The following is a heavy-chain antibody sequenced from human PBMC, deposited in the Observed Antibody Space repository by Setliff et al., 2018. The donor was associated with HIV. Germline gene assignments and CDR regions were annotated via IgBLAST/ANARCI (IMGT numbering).Heavy chain of an antibody. CDR3: ARTPQYEGYYDSSGYSQYYFDY. Sequence: KTSETLSLTCAVYGGSFSGYYWSWIRQPPGKGLEWIGEINHSGSTNYNPSLKSRVTISVDTSKNQFSLKLSSVTAADTAVYYCARTPQYEGYYDSSGYSQYYFDYWGQGTLVTVSS. CDR2: INHSGST. D-gene: IGHD3-22*01. CDR1: GGSFSGYY. J-gene: IGHJ4*02. V-gene: IGHV4-34*01.